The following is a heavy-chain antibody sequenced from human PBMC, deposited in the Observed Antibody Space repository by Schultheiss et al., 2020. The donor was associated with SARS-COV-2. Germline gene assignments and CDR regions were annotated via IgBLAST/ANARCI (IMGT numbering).Heavy chain of an antibody. Sequence: GGSLRLSCAASGYTFTSYAMHWVRQAPGQRLEWMGWINAGNGNTKYSQKFQGRVTITRDTSASTAYMELSSLRSEDTAVYYCARRPGYSSSWSWFDPWGQGTMVTVSS. CDR2: INAGNGNT. D-gene: IGHD6-13*01. CDR3: ARRPGYSSSWSWFDP. J-gene: IGHJ5*01. CDR1: GYTFTSYA. V-gene: IGHV1-3*01.